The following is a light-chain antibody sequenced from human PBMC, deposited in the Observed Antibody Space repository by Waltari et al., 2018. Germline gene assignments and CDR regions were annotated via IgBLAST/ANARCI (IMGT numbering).Light chain of an antibody. CDR2: EAS. CDR3: QQRSNWPFT. V-gene: IGKV3-11*01. Sequence: SCRASQGVSSYVAWYQRHPVQDHSLLSYEASNRSTGIPARFSGSGSVTDFTLTISSLEPEDFAVYYCQQRSNWPFTFGPGTKVDIK. J-gene: IGKJ3*01. CDR1: QGVSSY.